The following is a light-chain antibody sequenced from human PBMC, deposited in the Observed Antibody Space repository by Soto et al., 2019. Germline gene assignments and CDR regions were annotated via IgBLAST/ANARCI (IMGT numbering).Light chain of an antibody. CDR3: QQYGNSPRYS. CDR1: QSVSSNY. Sequence: EIVLTQSPGTLSLSLGERATLSCRASQSVSSNYFAWYQQKPGQAPRLIIYATSSRAAGIPDRYRGSGSATYFTLRISRLAYEDFAVYYCQQYGNSPRYSFGQGTRLEIK. V-gene: IGKV3-20*01. J-gene: IGKJ2*03. CDR2: ATS.